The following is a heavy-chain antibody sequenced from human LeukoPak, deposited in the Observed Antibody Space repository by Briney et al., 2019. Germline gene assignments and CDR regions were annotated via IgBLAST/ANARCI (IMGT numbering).Heavy chain of an antibody. Sequence: SETLSLTCAVYGGSFSGYYWSWIRQHPRKGLEWIGEINHSGSTNYNPSLKSRVTIAVDTSENQFSLKLSSVTAAGTTVYYCARDVGGRIGGSDIWGQGTMVTVAS. J-gene: IGHJ3*02. CDR3: ARDVGGRIGGSDI. CDR2: INHSGST. CDR1: GGSFSGYY. V-gene: IGHV4-34*01. D-gene: IGHD1-26*01.